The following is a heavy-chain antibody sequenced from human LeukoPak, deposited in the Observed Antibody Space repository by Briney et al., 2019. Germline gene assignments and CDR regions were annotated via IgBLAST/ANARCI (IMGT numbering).Heavy chain of an antibody. CDR3: ALSARGYCSGGSYYGFDY. Sequence: PSETLSLTCTVSGGSISSSSYYWGWIRQPPGKGLKWIGSIYYSGSTYYNPSLKSRVTISVDTSKNQFSLKLSSVTAADTAVYYCALSARGYCSGGSYYGFDYWGQGTLVTVSS. CDR1: GGSISSSSYY. V-gene: IGHV4-39*07. J-gene: IGHJ4*02. CDR2: IYYSGST. D-gene: IGHD2-15*01.